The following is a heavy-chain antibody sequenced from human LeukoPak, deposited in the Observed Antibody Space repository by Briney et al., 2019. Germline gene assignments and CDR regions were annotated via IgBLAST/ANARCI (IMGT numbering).Heavy chain of an antibody. V-gene: IGHV3-30*18. CDR2: ISYDGSNK. CDR1: GFTFSSYG. D-gene: IGHD3-10*01. CDR3: AKGSGSGAQPDAFDN. J-gene: IGHJ3*02. Sequence: GGSLRLSCAASGFTFSSYGMHWVRQAPGKGLEWVAVISYDGSNKYYADSVKGRFTISRDNSKNTLYLQMNSLRAEDTAVYYCAKGSGSGAQPDAFDNWGQGTMVTVSS.